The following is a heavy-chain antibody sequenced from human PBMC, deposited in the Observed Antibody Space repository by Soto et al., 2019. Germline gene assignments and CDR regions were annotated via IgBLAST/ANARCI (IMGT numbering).Heavy chain of an antibody. CDR1: GFTFSSYA. J-gene: IGHJ4*02. CDR3: AKDRSRYYHGAGFDY. V-gene: IGHV3-23*01. Sequence: EVQLLESGGGLVQPGGSLRLSCTPSGFTFSSYAMSWVRQAPGKGLEWVSAVSGSGTITDYADSVKGRFTISRDNSKNTLYLEMNSLRAEDTAIYYCAKDRSRYYHGAGFDYWGQGALVSVSS. D-gene: IGHD3-10*01. CDR2: VSGSGTIT.